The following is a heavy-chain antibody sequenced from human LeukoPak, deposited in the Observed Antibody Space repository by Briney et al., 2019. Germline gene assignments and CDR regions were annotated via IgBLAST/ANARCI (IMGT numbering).Heavy chain of an antibody. D-gene: IGHD3-16*01. CDR1: GFTFSSSA. CDR2: ISSSSSYI. Sequence: PGGSLRLSCAASGFTFSSSAMSWVRQAPGKGLEWVSSISSSSSYIYYADSVKGRFTISRDNAKNSLYLQMNSLRAEDTAVYYCARGKGVDYWGQGTLVTVSS. CDR3: ARGKGVDY. V-gene: IGHV3-21*01. J-gene: IGHJ4*02.